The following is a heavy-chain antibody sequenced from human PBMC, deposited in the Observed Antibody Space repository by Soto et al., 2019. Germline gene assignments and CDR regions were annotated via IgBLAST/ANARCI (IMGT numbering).Heavy chain of an antibody. Sequence: QVRLVESGGGVVQPGGSLRLSCATSGFRLSSYAMHWVRQAPGKGLEWVALMSYDESKKYYEDSVKGRFTISRDTSKNTLVLEMNNLRVEDTAVYYCAKDRRDGDFMHILVVDFWGQGALVTVSS. D-gene: IGHD2-15*01. CDR1: GFRLSSYA. CDR3: AKDRRDGDFMHILVVDF. J-gene: IGHJ4*02. CDR2: MSYDESKK. V-gene: IGHV3-30*18.